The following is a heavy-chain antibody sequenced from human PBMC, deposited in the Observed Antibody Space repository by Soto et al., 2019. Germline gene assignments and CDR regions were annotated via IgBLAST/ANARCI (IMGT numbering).Heavy chain of an antibody. CDR2: IYYSGST. J-gene: IGHJ5*02. D-gene: IGHD1-26*01. CDR1: GGSLGSGGYY. Sequence: SETLSLTCAVSGGSLGSGGYYWTWIRQHPGKGLEWIGSIYYSGSTYYNPSLRSRVSISVDTSKNQFSLILSSVTAADTAVYYCARDRAMKELGPWGQGTLVTVSS. V-gene: IGHV4-31*11. CDR3: ARDRAMKELGP.